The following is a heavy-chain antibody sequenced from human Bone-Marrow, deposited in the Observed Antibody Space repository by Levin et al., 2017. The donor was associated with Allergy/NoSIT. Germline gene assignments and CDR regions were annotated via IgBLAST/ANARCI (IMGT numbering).Heavy chain of an antibody. D-gene: IGHD6-19*01. CDR3: ASIPEYSSGGDDAFDI. V-gene: IGHV1-2*02. Sequence: GESLKISCKASGYTFTGYYMHWVRQAPGQGLEWMGWINPNSGGTNYAQKFQGRVTMTRDTSISTAYMELSRLRSDDTAVYYCASIPEYSSGGDDAFDIWGQGTMVTVSS. CDR1: GYTFTGYY. J-gene: IGHJ3*02. CDR2: INPNSGGT.